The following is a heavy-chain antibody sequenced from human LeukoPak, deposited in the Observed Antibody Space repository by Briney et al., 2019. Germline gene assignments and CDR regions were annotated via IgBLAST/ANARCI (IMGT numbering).Heavy chain of an antibody. CDR2: ISSSSSYK. J-gene: IGHJ4*02. CDR3: ASNYYGSGNLGY. D-gene: IGHD3-10*01. Sequence: GGSLRLSCAASGFTFSTYSMNWVRQAPGKGLEWVSSISSSSSYKYYADSVTGRFTISRDNAKNSLYLQMNSLRAEDTAVYHCASNYYGSGNLGYWGQGTLVTVSS. V-gene: IGHV3-21*06. CDR1: GFTFSTYS.